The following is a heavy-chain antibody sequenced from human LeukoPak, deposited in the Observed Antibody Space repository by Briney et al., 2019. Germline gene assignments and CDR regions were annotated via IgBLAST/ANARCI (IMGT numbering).Heavy chain of an antibody. J-gene: IGHJ4*02. CDR2: IYYSGST. Sequence: SQTLSLTCTVSGGSISSGDYYWSWLRQPPGTGLEWIGYIYYSGSTYYNPSLKSRVTISVDTSKNQFSLKLSSVTAADTAVYYCARETVDYSNHGGYYYFDYWGQGTLVTVSS. D-gene: IGHD4-11*01. CDR3: ARETVDYSNHGGYYYFDY. CDR1: GGSISSGDYY. V-gene: IGHV4-30-4*01.